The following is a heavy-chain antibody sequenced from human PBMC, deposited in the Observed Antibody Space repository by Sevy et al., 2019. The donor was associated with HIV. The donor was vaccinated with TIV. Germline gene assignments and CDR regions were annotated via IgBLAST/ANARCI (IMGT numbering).Heavy chain of an antibody. Sequence: ASVKVSCKASGGTFSSYAISWVRQAPEQGLAWMGGIIPIFGTANYAQKFQGRVTITADKSTSTAYMELSSLRSEDTAVYYCAREEIAVAGTGDAFDIWGQGTMVTVSS. V-gene: IGHV1-69*06. CDR3: AREEIAVAGTGDAFDI. D-gene: IGHD6-19*01. CDR1: GGTFSSYA. J-gene: IGHJ3*02. CDR2: IIPIFGTA.